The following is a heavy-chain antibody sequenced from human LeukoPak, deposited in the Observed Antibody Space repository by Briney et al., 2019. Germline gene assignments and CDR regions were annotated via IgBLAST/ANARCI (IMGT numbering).Heavy chain of an antibody. V-gene: IGHV3-11*04. D-gene: IGHD5-12*01. CDR1: GFTFSDYY. CDR2: FSSSGSTI. CDR3: ARDRVDIVASPFDY. Sequence: GGSLRLSCAASGFTFSDYYMSWIRQAPGKGLEWVSYFSSSGSTIYYADSVKGRFTISRDNAKNSLYLQMNSLRAEDTAAYYYARDRVDIVASPFDYWGQGTLVTVSS. J-gene: IGHJ4*02.